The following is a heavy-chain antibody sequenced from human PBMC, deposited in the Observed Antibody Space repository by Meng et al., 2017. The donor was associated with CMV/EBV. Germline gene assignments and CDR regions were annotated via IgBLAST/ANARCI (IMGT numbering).Heavy chain of an antibody. CDR1: GFSLTGYW. Sequence: GESLKISCVASGFSLTGYWMHWVRQTPGTGLVWLSSISSDGSATRFADSVKGRSIISRDNAKNTLYLQMDSLRADDSAVYYCARGTNDWSGVDYWGQGSPVTVSS. CDR3: ARGTNDWSGVDY. J-gene: IGHJ4*02. D-gene: IGHD3-9*01. CDR2: ISSDGSAT. V-gene: IGHV3-74*01.